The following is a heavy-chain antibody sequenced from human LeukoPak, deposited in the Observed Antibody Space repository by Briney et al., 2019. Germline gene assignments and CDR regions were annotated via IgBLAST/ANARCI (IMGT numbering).Heavy chain of an antibody. CDR3: ARLTGTREKNAFDI. CDR2: IYNSGSI. J-gene: IGHJ3*02. D-gene: IGHD7-27*01. V-gene: IGHV4-30-4*08. CDR1: GDSISSGDYY. Sequence: SETLSLTCTVSGDSISSGDYYWSWIRQPPGKGLEWIGYIYNSGSIYYNPSLKSRVTISADTSKNQFSLKLSSVTAADTAVYYCARLTGTREKNAFDIWGQGTMVTVSS.